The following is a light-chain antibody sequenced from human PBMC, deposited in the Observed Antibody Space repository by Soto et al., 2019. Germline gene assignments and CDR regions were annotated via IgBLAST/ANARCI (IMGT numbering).Light chain of an antibody. CDR2: DAS. CDR3: QQYASSPLT. Sequence: EIELTQSPGTLSLSPGERATLSCRASQSVSSSYLAWYQQKPGQAPRLLIYDASSRATGIPDRFSGSGSGTDFTLTISLLQPEDFAVYYCQQYASSPLTFGGGTKVELK. V-gene: IGKV3-20*01. CDR1: QSVSSSY. J-gene: IGKJ4*01.